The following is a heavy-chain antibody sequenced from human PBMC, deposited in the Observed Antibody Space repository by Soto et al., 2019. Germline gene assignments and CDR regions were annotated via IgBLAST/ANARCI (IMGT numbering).Heavy chain of an antibody. Sequence: PSETLSLTCAVDGGSFSGYYWSWIRQPPGKGLEWIGEINHSGSTNYNPSLKSRVTISVDTSKNQFSLKLSSVTAADTAVYYCARGIWSSYSSSWYCFVWWCDPRGQGTLFTVPS. CDR1: GGSFSGYY. D-gene: IGHD6-13*01. CDR2: INHSGST. J-gene: IGHJ5*02. CDR3: ARGIWSSYSSSWYCFVWWCDP. V-gene: IGHV4-34*01.